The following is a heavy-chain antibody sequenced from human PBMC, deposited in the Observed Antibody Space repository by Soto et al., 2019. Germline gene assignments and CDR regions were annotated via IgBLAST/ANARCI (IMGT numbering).Heavy chain of an antibody. Sequence: QVQLVQSGAEVKKPGSSVKVSCKASGGTFSSYTISWVRQAPGQGLEWMGRIIPILGIANYAQKFQGRVTITADKSTSTAYMELSSLRSEDTAVYYCARDQHSLVHDLGSNWFAPWGKGTLVTVSS. J-gene: IGHJ5*02. CDR2: IIPILGIA. V-gene: IGHV1-69*08. CDR1: GGTFSSYT. CDR3: ARDQHSLVHDLGSNWFAP. D-gene: IGHD1-1*01.